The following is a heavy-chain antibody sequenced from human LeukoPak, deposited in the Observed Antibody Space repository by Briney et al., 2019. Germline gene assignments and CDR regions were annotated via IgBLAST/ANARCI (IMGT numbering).Heavy chain of an antibody. V-gene: IGHV3-66*02. CDR1: GFTVSSNY. D-gene: IGHD6-6*01. J-gene: IGHJ4*02. CDR3: ARGSGSSPRSYFDY. Sequence: GGSLRLSCGASGFTVSSNYMSWVRQAPGKGLEWVSVIYTGGSTYSADSLKGRFTISRDNSKNTLYLQMNSLRPEDTAVYYCARGSGSSPRSYFDYWGQGILVTVSS. CDR2: IYTGGST.